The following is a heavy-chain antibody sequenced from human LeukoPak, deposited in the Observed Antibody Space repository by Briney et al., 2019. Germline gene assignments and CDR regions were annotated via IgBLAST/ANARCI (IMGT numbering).Heavy chain of an antibody. CDR1: GYTFTSYY. CDR2: INPSGGST. J-gene: IGHJ6*03. V-gene: IGHV1-46*01. D-gene: IGHD2-2*01. Sequence: ASVKVSCKASGYTFTSYYMHWVRQAPGQGLEWMGIINPSGGSTSYAQKFQGRVTITRNTSISTAYMELSSLRSEDTAVYYCARVACSSTSCYLGGYYMDVWGKGTTVTVSS. CDR3: ARVACSSTSCYLGGYYMDV.